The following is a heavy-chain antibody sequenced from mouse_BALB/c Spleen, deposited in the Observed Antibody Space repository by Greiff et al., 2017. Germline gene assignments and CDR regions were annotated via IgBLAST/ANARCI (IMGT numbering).Heavy chain of an antibody. CDR3: AREGNWDWFDY. CDR2: ISSGSSTI. Sequence: EVKLMESGGGLVQPGGSRKLSCAASGFTFSSFGMHWVRQAPEKGLEWVAYISSGSSTIYYADTVKGRFTISRDNTKHTLFLQMTSLRSEDTALYYCAREGNWDWFDYWGQGTLVTVSA. J-gene: IGHJ3*01. CDR1: GFTFSSFG. D-gene: IGHD4-1*01. V-gene: IGHV5-17*02.